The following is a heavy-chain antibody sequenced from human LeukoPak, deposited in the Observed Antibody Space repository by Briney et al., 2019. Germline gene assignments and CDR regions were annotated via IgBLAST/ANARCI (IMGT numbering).Heavy chain of an antibody. J-gene: IGHJ4*02. V-gene: IGHV3-23*01. CDR2: ITGSGRST. CDR3: ARELFDFDY. Sequence: GGSLRLSCAASGFTFSSYAMTWVRQAPGKGLEWVSEITGSGRSTYYADSLKGRFTISRDNSKNTLYLQMNSLRAEDTAVYYCARELFDFDYWGQGTLVTVSS. D-gene: IGHD3-10*01. CDR1: GFTFSSYA.